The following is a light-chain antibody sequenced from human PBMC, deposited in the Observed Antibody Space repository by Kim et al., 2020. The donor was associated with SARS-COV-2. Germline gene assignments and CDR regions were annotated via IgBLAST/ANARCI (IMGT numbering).Light chain of an antibody. CDR2: YDS. CDR1: NIGSKS. Sequence: APGKTARITCGGNNIGSKSVHWYQQKPGQAPVLVIYYDSDRPSGIPERFSGSNSGNTATLTISRVEAGDEADYYCQVWDSSSDHVVFGGGPRSPS. CDR3: QVWDSSSDHVV. J-gene: IGLJ2*01. V-gene: IGLV3-21*04.